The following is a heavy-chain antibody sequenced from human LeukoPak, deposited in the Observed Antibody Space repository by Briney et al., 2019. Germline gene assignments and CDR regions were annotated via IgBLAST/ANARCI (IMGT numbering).Heavy chain of an antibody. D-gene: IGHD3-22*01. J-gene: IGHJ4*02. CDR2: ISSSSRTI. CDR3: AKDPTDFDSSGQTYFDY. V-gene: IGHV3-48*01. Sequence: PGGSLRLSCAASGFTFSDYSMNWVRQAPGKGLEWISYISSSSRTIYYADSVKGRFTISRDNSKNTLFLQMNSLRAEDSALYYCAKDPTDFDSSGQTYFDYWGQGTLVTVSS. CDR1: GFTFSDYS.